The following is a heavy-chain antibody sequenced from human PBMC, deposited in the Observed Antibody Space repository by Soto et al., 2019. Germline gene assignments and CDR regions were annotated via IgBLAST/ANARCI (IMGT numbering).Heavy chain of an antibody. CDR3: AIVGFGELLAHGMDV. J-gene: IGHJ6*02. Sequence: QVQLQESGPGLVKPSQTLSLTCTVSGGSISSGDYYWSWIRQPPGKGLDWIGYIYYSGSTYYNPSLKSRVTMSVDTSKNQFSLKLSSVTAADTAVYYCAIVGFGELLAHGMDVWGQGTTVTVSS. CDR1: GGSISSGDYY. V-gene: IGHV4-30-4*01. D-gene: IGHD3-10*01. CDR2: IYYSGST.